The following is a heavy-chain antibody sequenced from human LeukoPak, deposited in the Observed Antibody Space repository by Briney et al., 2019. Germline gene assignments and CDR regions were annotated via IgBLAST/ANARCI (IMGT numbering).Heavy chain of an antibody. V-gene: IGHV1-24*01. J-gene: IGHJ3*02. D-gene: IGHD6-19*01. Sequence: ASVKVSFKVSGYTLTELSMHWVRQAPGKGLEWMGGFDPEDGETIYAQKFQGRVTMTEDTSTDTAYMELSSLRSEDTAVYYCATDSSVAGQGAFDIWGQGTMVTVSS. CDR3: ATDSSVAGQGAFDI. CDR1: GYTLTELS. CDR2: FDPEDGET.